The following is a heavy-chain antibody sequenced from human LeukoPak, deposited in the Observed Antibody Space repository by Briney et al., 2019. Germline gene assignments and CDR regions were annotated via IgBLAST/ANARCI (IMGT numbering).Heavy chain of an antibody. CDR3: ARVIKGHYYYYGMDV. Sequence: ASVRVSCKASVYTFTGYYMHWVRQAPGQGLEWMGWINPNSGGTNYAQKFQGRVTMTRDTSISTAYMELSRLRSEDTAVYYCARVIKGHYYYYGMDVWGQGTTVTVSS. CDR2: INPNSGGT. CDR1: VYTFTGYY. V-gene: IGHV1-2*02. J-gene: IGHJ6*02.